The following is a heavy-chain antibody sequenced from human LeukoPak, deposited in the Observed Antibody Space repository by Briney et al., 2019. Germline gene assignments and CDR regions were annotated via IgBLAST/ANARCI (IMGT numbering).Heavy chain of an antibody. Sequence: PSEILSLTCTVSGGSISSSSYYWGWIRQPPGKGLEWIGSIYYSGSTYYNPSLKSRVTISLDTSKNQLSLKLNSVTAADTAVYYCARGEMATGFGYWGQGTLVTVSS. V-gene: IGHV4-39*07. J-gene: IGHJ4*02. CDR1: GGSISSSSYY. CDR2: IYYSGST. D-gene: IGHD5-24*01. CDR3: ARGEMATGFGY.